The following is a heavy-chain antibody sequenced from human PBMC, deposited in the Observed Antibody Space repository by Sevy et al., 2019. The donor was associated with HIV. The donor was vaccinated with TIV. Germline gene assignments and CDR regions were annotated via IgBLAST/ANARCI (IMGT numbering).Heavy chain of an antibody. Sequence: SETLSLTCTVSGGSISSGSYYWSWIRQPAGKGLEWIGRIYTSGSTNYNPSLKSRVTISVDTSKNQFSLKLSSVTAADTAVYYCAGGGSSWAGWFDPWGQGTLVTVSS. CDR3: AGGGSSWAGWFDP. CDR2: IYTSGST. CDR1: GGSISSGSYY. V-gene: IGHV4-61*02. J-gene: IGHJ5*02. D-gene: IGHD6-13*01.